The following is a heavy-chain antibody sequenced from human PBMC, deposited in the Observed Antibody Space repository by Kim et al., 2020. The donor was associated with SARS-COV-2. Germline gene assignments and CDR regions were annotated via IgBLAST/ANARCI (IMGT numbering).Heavy chain of an antibody. J-gene: IGHJ3*02. D-gene: IGHD3-22*01. CDR2: IKSKTDGGTT. CDR3: TTDPITMIVVATDAFDI. V-gene: IGHV3-15*01. CDR1: GFTFSNAW. Sequence: GGSLRLSCAASGFTFSNAWMSWVRQAPGKGLEWVGRIKSKTDGGTTDYAAPVKGRFTISRDDSKNTLYLQMNSLKTEDTAVYYCTTDPITMIVVATDAFDIWGQGTMVTVSS.